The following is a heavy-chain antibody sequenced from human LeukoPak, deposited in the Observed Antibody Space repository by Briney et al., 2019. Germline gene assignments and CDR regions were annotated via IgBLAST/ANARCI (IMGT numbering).Heavy chain of an antibody. D-gene: IGHD2-15*01. V-gene: IGHV3-48*03. CDR1: GFTFSSYE. CDR2: ISSSGSTI. J-gene: IGHJ1*01. Sequence: GGSLRLSCAASGFTFSSYEMNWVRQAPEKGLEWVSYISSSGSTIYYADSVKGRFTISRDNAKNSLYLQMNSLRAEDTAVYYCARDGGYCSGGSCYSYFQHWGQGTLVTVSS. CDR3: ARDGGYCSGGSCYSYFQH.